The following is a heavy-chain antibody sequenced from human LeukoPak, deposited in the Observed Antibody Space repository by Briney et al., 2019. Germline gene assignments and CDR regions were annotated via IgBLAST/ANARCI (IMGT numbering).Heavy chain of an antibody. Sequence: ASVKVSCKASGYTFTSYYMHWVRQAPGQGLEWMGIINPSGGSTSYAQKFQGRVTMTRDTSRSTVYMELSSLRSEDTAVYYCARGARLKRGPGIAVAGSSGYFDYWGQGTLVTVSS. CDR1: GYTFTSYY. CDR3: ARGARLKRGPGIAVAGSSGYFDY. D-gene: IGHD6-19*01. J-gene: IGHJ4*02. CDR2: INPSGGST. V-gene: IGHV1-46*01.